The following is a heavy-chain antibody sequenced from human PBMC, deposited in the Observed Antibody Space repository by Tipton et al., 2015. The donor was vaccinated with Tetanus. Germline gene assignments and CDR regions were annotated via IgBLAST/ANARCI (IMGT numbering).Heavy chain of an antibody. J-gene: IGHJ4*02. V-gene: IGHV5-51*03. Sequence: QLVQSGAEVKKPGESLKISCKGSGYNFSTYWIAWVRQMPGKGLEWMGIIYPGDSDTRYSPSFQGQVTISADKSISTAYLQWSSLKASDTAMYYCARPSYDFWSGYPQYYFDYWGQGTLVTVSS. CDR2: IYPGDSDT. CDR1: GYNFSTYW. D-gene: IGHD3-3*01. CDR3: ARPSYDFWSGYPQYYFDY.